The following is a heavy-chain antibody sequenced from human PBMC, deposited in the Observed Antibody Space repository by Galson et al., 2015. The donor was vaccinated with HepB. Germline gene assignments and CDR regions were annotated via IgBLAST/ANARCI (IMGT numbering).Heavy chain of an antibody. J-gene: IGHJ4*02. CDR2: IYYSGST. Sequence: TLSLTCTVSGGSISSGGYYWSWIRQHPGKGLEWIGYIYYSGSTYYNPSLKSRVTISVDTSKNQFSLKLSSVTAADTAVYYCARDGRKYNWNYLPSYFDYWGQGTLVTVSS. CDR1: GGSISSGGYY. D-gene: IGHD1-7*01. CDR3: ARDGRKYNWNYLPSYFDY. V-gene: IGHV4-30-4*08.